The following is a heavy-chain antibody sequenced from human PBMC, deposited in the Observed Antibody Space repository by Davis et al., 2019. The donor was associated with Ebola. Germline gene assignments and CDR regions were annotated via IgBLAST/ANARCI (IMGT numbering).Heavy chain of an antibody. CDR1: GFTFNSYW. V-gene: IGHV3-30*18. Sequence: GSLRLSCAASGFTFNSYWMSWVRQAPGKGLEWVAVISYDGSNKYYADSVKGRFTISRDNSKNTLYLQMNSLRAEDTAVYYCAKDAGYCTNGVCYKGWFDPWGQGTLVTVSS. J-gene: IGHJ5*02. CDR2: ISYDGSNK. CDR3: AKDAGYCTNGVCYKGWFDP. D-gene: IGHD2-8*01.